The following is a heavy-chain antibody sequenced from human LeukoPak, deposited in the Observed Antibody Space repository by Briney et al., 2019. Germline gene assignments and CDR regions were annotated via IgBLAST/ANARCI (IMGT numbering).Heavy chain of an antibody. V-gene: IGHV4-4*07. CDR1: GGSISSFY. J-gene: IGHJ4*02. D-gene: IGHD3-22*01. CDR3: ASCGHYDSSGYSLDY. Sequence: SETLSLTCTVSGGSISSFYWGWIRQPAGKGLEWIGRIYTTGSTNYNPSLKSRVTMSVDTSKNQFSLKLRSVTAADTAVYYCASCGHYDSSGYSLDYWGQGTLVTVSS. CDR2: IYTTGST.